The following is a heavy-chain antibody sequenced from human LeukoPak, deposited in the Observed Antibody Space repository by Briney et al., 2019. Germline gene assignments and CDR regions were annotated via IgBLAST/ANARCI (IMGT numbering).Heavy chain of an antibody. D-gene: IGHD5-18*01. J-gene: IGHJ3*02. CDR3: ARRGDTAMVTYAFDI. Sequence: PGESLKISCKGSGYSFTSYWIGWVRQMPGKGLEWMGIIYPGDSDTRYSPSFQGQVTISADKSISTAYLQWSSLKASDTATYYCARRGDTAMVTYAFDIWGQGTMVTVSS. CDR1: GYSFTSYW. V-gene: IGHV5-51*01. CDR2: IYPGDSDT.